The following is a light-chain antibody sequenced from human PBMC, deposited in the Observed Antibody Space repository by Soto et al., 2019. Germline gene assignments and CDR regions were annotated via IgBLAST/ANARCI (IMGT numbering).Light chain of an antibody. V-gene: IGKV1-39*01. J-gene: IGKJ5*01. CDR3: QQSYIMPIT. CDR2: AAS. CDR1: QSIGTY. Sequence: DIQMTQSPSSLSASVGDRVTILCRASQSIGTYLNWYQHKSGKAPKLLIYAASSLQSGVPSRVSGSGSETDFTLTISSLQPEDFATYYCQQSYIMPITFGQGTRLEIK.